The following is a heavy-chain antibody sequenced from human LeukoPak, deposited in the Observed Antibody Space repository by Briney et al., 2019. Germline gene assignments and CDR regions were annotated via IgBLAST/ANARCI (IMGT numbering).Heavy chain of an antibody. Sequence: SETLSLTCTVSGGSISSYYWSWIRQPPGKGLEWIGYIYYSGSPNYNPSLKSRVTISVDTSKNQFSLKLSSVTAADTAVYYCARDRYYYDSSGYYYMDVWGKGTTVTVSS. CDR2: IYYSGSP. J-gene: IGHJ6*03. CDR1: GGSISSYY. V-gene: IGHV4-59*01. D-gene: IGHD3-22*01. CDR3: ARDRYYYDSSGYYYMDV.